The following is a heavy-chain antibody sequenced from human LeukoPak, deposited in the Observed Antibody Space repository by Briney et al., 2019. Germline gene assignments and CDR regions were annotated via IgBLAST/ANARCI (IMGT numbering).Heavy chain of an antibody. J-gene: IGHJ6*04. CDR2: INHSGST. D-gene: IGHD2-15*01. V-gene: IGHV4-34*01. Sequence: SETLSLTCAVYGGSFSGYYWSWIRQPPGEGLGWSGEINHSGSTNYNPSLKSRVTISVDTSKNQFSLKLSSVTAADTAVYYCARGAGYCSGGSCYYYGMDVWGKGTTVTVSS. CDR3: ARGAGYCSGGSCYYYGMDV. CDR1: GGSFSGYY.